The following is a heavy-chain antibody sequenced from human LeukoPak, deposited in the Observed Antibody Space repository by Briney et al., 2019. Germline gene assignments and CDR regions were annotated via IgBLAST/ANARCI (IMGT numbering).Heavy chain of an antibody. Sequence: SETLSLTCTVSGGSISSGGYYWSWIRQHPGRGLEWIGYIYYSGSTYYNPSLKSRVTISVDTSKNQFSLKLSSVTAADTAVYYCARDSKQWLVDYWGQGTLVTVSS. CDR1: GGSISSGGYY. V-gene: IGHV4-31*03. J-gene: IGHJ4*02. CDR2: IYYSGST. CDR3: ARDSKQWLVDY. D-gene: IGHD6-19*01.